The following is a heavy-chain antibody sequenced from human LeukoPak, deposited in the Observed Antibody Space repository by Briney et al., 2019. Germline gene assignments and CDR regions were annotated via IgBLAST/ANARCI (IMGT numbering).Heavy chain of an antibody. CDR2: ISGSGGST. J-gene: IGHJ1*01. CDR3: AKGSRRIEYYYESSGYEYFQH. D-gene: IGHD3-22*01. Sequence: GGSLRLSCAASGFTFSSYAMSWVRQAPGKGLEWVSAISGSGGSTYYADSVKGRFTISRDNSKNTLYLQMNSLRAEDTAVYYCAKGSRRIEYYYESSGYEYFQHWGQGTLVTVSS. CDR1: GFTFSSYA. V-gene: IGHV3-23*01.